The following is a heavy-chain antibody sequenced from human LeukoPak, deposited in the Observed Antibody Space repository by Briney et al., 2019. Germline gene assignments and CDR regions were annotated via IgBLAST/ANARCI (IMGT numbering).Heavy chain of an antibody. CDR1: GFTFTSSA. CDR2: ISGSGHST. V-gene: IGHV3-23*01. D-gene: IGHD3-9*01. J-gene: IGHJ4*02. Sequence: PGGSLRLFCAASGFTFTSSAMSWVRQAPGKGLEWVSAISGSGHSTDYADSVKGRFTVPRDNSKNTLYLQMNSLRAEDTAVYFCAKEPHMLTGYYTDFFDHWGQGTLVTVSS. CDR3: AKEPHMLTGYYTDFFDH.